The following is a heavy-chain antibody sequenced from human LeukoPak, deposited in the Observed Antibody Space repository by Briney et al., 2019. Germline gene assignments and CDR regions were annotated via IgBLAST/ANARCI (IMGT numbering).Heavy chain of an antibody. V-gene: IGHV3-48*03. CDR2: ISSSGSTI. J-gene: IGHJ4*02. CDR1: GFTFSSYE. Sequence: GGSLRLSCAASGFTFSSYEMNWVRQAPGKGLEWVSYISSSGSTIYYADSVKGRFTISRDNAKNSLYLQMNSLRAEDTAVYYCARFGGNWDYDYWGQGTLVTVSS. D-gene: IGHD1-7*01. CDR3: ARFGGNWDYDY.